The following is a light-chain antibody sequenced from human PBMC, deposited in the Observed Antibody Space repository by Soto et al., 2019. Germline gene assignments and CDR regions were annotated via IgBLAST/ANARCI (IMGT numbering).Light chain of an antibody. CDR3: QQANSFPIT. Sequence: DIQLTQSPSSVSAFVGDRVTITCRATQGFSRWLAWYQQKPGKAPKLLIYPASSLQRGVPSRFSGSGSGTEFTLTISSLQPEDFATYYCQQANSFPITFGQGTRLEIK. CDR1: QGFSRW. J-gene: IGKJ5*01. CDR2: PAS. V-gene: IGKV1-12*01.